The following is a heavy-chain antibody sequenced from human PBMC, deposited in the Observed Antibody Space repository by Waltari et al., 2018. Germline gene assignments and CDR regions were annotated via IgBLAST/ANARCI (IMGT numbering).Heavy chain of an antibody. CDR3: AKVGLSYWAEYLQH. D-gene: IGHD3-10*01. J-gene: IGHJ1*01. V-gene: IGHV3-23*01. CDR1: GFTFSSYA. CDR2: ISGNFGST. Sequence: EVRLLESGGGLVQPGGSLRLSCVASGFTFSSYAMAWVRQAPGKGLECVSTISGNFGSTYYADSVKGRFTTSRDNSKNTLSLQMNSLRPEDTAIYYCAKVGLSYWAEYLQHWGQGTLVTVSS.